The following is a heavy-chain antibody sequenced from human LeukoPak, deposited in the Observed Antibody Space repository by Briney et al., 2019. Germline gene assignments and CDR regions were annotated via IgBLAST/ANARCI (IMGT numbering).Heavy chain of an antibody. CDR2: IYTSGST. CDR1: GGSISSYY. CDR3: ARGTVTSLDY. J-gene: IGHJ4*02. D-gene: IGHD4-17*01. V-gene: IGHV4-4*07. Sequence: SETLSLTCTVSGGSISSYYWRWVRQPAGKGLEWIGRIYTSGSTNYNPSLKSLVTMSVDTSKNHFSLKLSSVPAADTAVYYCARGTVTSLDYWGQGTLVTVPS.